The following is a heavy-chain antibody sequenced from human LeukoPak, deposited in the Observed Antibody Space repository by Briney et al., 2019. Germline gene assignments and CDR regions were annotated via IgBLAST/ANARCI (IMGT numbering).Heavy chain of an antibody. J-gene: IGHJ5*02. D-gene: IGHD4-11*01. CDR1: GYTFNSYG. CDR2: ISAYNGDT. V-gene: IGHV1-18*01. Sequence: ASVKVCCKTSGYTFNSYGISWVRQAPGQGLEWMGWISAYNGDTNYAQTLQGRVTMTTDTSTSTAYMELRSLRSDDTAVYYCARTRDYSNSPNWFDPWGQGTLVTVSS. CDR3: ARTRDYSNSPNWFDP.